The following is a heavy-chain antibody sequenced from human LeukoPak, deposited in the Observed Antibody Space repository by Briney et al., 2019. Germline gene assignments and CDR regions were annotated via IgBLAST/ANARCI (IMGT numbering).Heavy chain of an antibody. V-gene: IGHV3-21*01. CDR3: ARDDSRYGSGRGSY. CDR1: GFSFSSYA. D-gene: IGHD3-10*01. J-gene: IGHJ4*02. CDR2: ISSSSSYI. Sequence: SGGSLRLSCAASGFSFSSYAMSWVRQAPGKGLEWVSSISSSSSYIYYADSVKGRFTISRDNAKNSLYLQMNSLRAEDTAVYYCARDDSRYGSGRGSYWGQGTLVTVSS.